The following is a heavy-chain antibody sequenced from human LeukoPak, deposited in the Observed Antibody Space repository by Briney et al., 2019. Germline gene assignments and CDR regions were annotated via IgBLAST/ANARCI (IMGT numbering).Heavy chain of an antibody. D-gene: IGHD3/OR15-3a*01. CDR2: IYYSGST. V-gene: IGHV4-59*01. Sequence: PSETLSLTCTVSGGSMSGYFWSWVRQPPGKGLEWIGNIYYSGSTDSNPSLKSRVTFSVDTSKNQFSLKLSSVTAADTAMYYCARGQRGLPFWGQGTLVTVSS. CDR3: ARGQRGLPF. J-gene: IGHJ4*02. CDR1: GGSMSGYF.